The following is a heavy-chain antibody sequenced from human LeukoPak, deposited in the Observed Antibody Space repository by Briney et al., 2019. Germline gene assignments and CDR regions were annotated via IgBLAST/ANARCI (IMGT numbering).Heavy chain of an antibody. D-gene: IGHD3-3*01. J-gene: IGHJ4*02. Sequence: ASVKVSCKASGYTFTSYVISWVRQAPGQGLEWMGWISAYNGNTNYAQKLQGRVTMNTDTSTSTAYMELRSLRSDDTAVYYCARDLLWDFWSGYYTAPFDYWGQGTLVTVSS. CDR2: ISAYNGNT. CDR1: GYTFTSYV. CDR3: ARDLLWDFWSGYYTAPFDY. V-gene: IGHV1-18*01.